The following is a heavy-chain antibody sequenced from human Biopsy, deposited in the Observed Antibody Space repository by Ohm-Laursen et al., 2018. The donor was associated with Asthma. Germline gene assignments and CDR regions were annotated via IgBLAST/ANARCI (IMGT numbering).Heavy chain of an antibody. D-gene: IGHD3-22*01. V-gene: IGHV4-31*03. CDR3: ARAQDYYDSRGYYRSFDY. CDR1: YGSITSGGYY. CDR2: IYYSGST. Sequence: TLSLTCIVPYGSITSGGYYWTWIRQHPGKGLEWIGFIYYSGSTYYNPSLKSRVSISIDTSKNQFSLKLSSVTAADTAVYYCARAQDYYDSRGYYRSFDYWGQGTLVTVSS. J-gene: IGHJ4*02.